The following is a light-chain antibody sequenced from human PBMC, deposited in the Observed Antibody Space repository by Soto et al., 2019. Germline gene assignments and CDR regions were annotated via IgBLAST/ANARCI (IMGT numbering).Light chain of an antibody. CDR2: GAS. CDR1: QNTGTN. Sequence: EIVLTQSPATLSLSPGERATLSCRASQNTGTNLGWYQQKPGQAPRLLIYGASTRASDFPARFSGSGSGTEFTLSISSLQSEDFAVYYCQQYNQWPLTFGGGTKVDIK. V-gene: IGKV3-15*01. CDR3: QQYNQWPLT. J-gene: IGKJ4*01.